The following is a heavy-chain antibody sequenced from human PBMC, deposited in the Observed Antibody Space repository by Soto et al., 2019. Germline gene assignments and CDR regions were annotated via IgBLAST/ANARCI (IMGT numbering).Heavy chain of an antibody. J-gene: IGHJ5*01. V-gene: IGHV2-5*02. CDR3: AHKRDVSRGFKS. CDR1: GFSFSINGVA. Sequence: QITLKESGPTLVKPTQTLTLTCTFSGFSFSINGVAVGWIRQPPGQALEWLALIYWDDDQRYNPSLKNRLTISKXXSRNQVVLTMTNMDPVDTATYYCAHKRDVSRGFKSWGQGTLVTVSS. CDR2: IYWDDDQ.